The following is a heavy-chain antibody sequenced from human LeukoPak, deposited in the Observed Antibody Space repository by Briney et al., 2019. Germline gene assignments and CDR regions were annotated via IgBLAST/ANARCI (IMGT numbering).Heavy chain of an antibody. CDR3: AREGDYGGNDY. J-gene: IGHJ4*02. CDR1: GFTFSSYG. Sequence: GGSLRLSCAASGFTFSSYGMHWVRQAPGKGLEWVAAISYDGSHKYCVDSVKGRFTISRDNSKNTLYLQMGSLRAEDMAVYYCAREGDYGGNDYWGQGTLVTVSS. D-gene: IGHD4-23*01. V-gene: IGHV3-30*03. CDR2: ISYDGSHK.